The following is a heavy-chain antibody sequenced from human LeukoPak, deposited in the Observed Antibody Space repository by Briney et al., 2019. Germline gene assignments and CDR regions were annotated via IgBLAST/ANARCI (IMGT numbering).Heavy chain of an antibody. D-gene: IGHD6-19*01. Sequence: PGGSLRLSCAASGFTFSSYWMSWVRQAPGKGLEWVANIKQDGSEKYYVDSVKGRFTISRDNAKNSLYLQMNSLRAEDTAVYYCAKKLGGPYSSGWPDGYWGQGTLVTVSS. CDR2: IKQDGSEK. V-gene: IGHV3-7*01. CDR3: AKKLGGPYSSGWPDGY. J-gene: IGHJ4*02. CDR1: GFTFSSYW.